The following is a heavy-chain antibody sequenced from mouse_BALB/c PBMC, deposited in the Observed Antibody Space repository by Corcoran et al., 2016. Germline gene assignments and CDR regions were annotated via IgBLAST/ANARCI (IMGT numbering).Heavy chain of an antibody. CDR2: IDPENGNT. CDR3: ARDPYYFDY. V-gene: IGHV14-1*02. CDR1: GFNIKDYY. Sequence: EVQLQQSGAELVRPGALVKLSCKASGFNIKDYYMHWVKQRPEQGLEWIGWIDPENGNTIYDPKFQGKASITADTSSNTAYLQLSSLTSEDTAVYYCARDPYYFDYWGKGTTLAVSS. J-gene: IGHJ2*01.